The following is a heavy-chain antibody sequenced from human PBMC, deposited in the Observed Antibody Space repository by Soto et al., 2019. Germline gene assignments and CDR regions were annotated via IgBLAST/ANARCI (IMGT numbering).Heavy chain of an antibody. J-gene: IGHJ6*02. Sequence: QVHLVESGGGLVEPGGSLRLSCTGSGFALSDNYMTWIRQAPGKGLEWVSYSSRSGAYINSADSVKGRFTISSDNAYNSLYLQMDTLRAEDKAVYFCARSSGRSPVGRYAYGLDIWGQGTTVTVSS. V-gene: IGHV3-11*06. CDR2: SSRSGAYI. D-gene: IGHD1-1*01. CDR1: GFALSDNY. CDR3: ARSSGRSPVGRYAYGLDI.